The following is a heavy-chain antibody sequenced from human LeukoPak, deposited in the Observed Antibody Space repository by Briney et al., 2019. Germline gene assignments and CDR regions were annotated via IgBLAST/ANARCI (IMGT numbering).Heavy chain of an antibody. Sequence: GASVKVSCKASGYTFTSYGISWVRQAPGQGLEWMGWISAYNGNTNYAQKLQGRVTMTTDTSTSTAYMELRSLRSDDTAVYYCARRYCSSTSCSNYYYYYMDVWGKGTTVTVSS. CDR1: GYTFTSYG. CDR3: ARRYCSSTSCSNYYYYYMDV. CDR2: ISAYNGNT. J-gene: IGHJ6*03. V-gene: IGHV1-18*01. D-gene: IGHD2-2*01.